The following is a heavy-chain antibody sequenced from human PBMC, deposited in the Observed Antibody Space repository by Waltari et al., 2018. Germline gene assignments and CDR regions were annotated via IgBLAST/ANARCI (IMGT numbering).Heavy chain of an antibody. Sequence: QVQLQQWGAGLLKPSATLSLTCAVYGGSFSGYYWSWFRPPPGTGTEWIGEINHSGSTNYNPSLKRRVTISVDTSKNQFSLKLSSVTAADTAVYYCARRSVATIDLDGMDVWGQGTKVTVSS. V-gene: IGHV4-34*01. CDR2: INHSGST. CDR3: ARRSVATIDLDGMDV. J-gene: IGHJ6*02. D-gene: IGHD5-12*01. CDR1: GGSFSGYY.